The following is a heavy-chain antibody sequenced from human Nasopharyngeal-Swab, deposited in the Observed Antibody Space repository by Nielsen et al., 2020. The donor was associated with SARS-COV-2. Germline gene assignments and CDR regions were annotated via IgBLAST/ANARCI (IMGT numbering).Heavy chain of an antibody. CDR2: IKQDGSEK. V-gene: IGHV3-7*01. D-gene: IGHD3-3*01. Sequence: GESLKISCAASGFTFSSYWMSWVRQAPGKGLEWVANIKQDGSEKYYVDSVKGRFTISRDNAKNSLYLQMNSLRAEDTAVYHCARDGLRFLEWLAHDYWGQGTLVTVSS. CDR3: ARDGLRFLEWLAHDY. CDR1: GFTFSSYW. J-gene: IGHJ4*02.